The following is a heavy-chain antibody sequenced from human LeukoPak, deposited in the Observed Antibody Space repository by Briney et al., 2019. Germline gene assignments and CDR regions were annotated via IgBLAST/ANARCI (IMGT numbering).Heavy chain of an antibody. V-gene: IGHV4-30-4*01. CDR1: GGSISSGDYY. J-gene: IGHJ5*02. D-gene: IGHD3-10*01. Sequence: NSSETLSLTCTVSGGSISSGDYYWSWIRQPPGKGLEWIGYIYYSGSTYYNPSLKSRVTISVDTSKNQFSLKLSSVTAADTAVYYCARGGTMYYYSSGSLNWFDPWGQGTLVTVSS. CDR3: ARGGTMYYYSSGSLNWFDP. CDR2: IYYSGST.